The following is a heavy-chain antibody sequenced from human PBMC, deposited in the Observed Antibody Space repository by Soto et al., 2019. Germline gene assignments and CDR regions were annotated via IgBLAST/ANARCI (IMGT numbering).Heavy chain of an antibody. Sequence: EVQLLESGGGLVQPGGSLRLSCAASGFTFSSYAMSWVRQAPGKGLEWVSAISISGSGGSTYYADSVKGRFTISRDNSKNTLYLQMNSLRAEDTAVYYCVSSQRGYSSDWFNDYWGQGTPVTVSS. CDR3: VSSQRGYSSDWFNDY. V-gene: IGHV3-23*01. D-gene: IGHD6-13*01. J-gene: IGHJ4*02. CDR1: GFTFSSYA. CDR2: ISGSGGST.